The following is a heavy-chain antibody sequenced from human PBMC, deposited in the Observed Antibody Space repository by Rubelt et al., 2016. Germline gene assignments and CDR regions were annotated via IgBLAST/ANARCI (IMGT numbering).Heavy chain of an antibody. D-gene: IGHD3-10*01. CDR3: ARGLDSTKAGAD. V-gene: IGHV4-34*01. J-gene: IGHJ4*02. CDR1: GGSFSGYY. CDR2: IHPRGSN. Sequence: QVQLQQWGAGLLKPSETLSLTCAVYGGSFSGYYCTWIRQPPGKGLEWIGEIHPRGSNNYNPSLKSRVTISADTSKNQSSLILNTVTAADTAVYYCARGLDSTKAGADWGQGTLVTVSS.